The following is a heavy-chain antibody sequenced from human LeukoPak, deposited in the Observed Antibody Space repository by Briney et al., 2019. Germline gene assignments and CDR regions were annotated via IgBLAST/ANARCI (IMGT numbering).Heavy chain of an antibody. CDR3: ARGNRRRYFDWLRWGGPYFDY. J-gene: IGHJ4*02. D-gene: IGHD3-9*01. CDR2: IYYSGST. V-gene: IGHV4-30-4*08. Sequence: SQTLSLTCTVSGGSISSGDYYWRWIRQPPGKGLEWIGYIYYSGSTYYNPSLKSRVTISVDTSKNQFSLKLSSVTAADTAVYYCARGNRRRYFDWLRWGGPYFDYWGQGTLVTVSS. CDR1: GGSISSGDYY.